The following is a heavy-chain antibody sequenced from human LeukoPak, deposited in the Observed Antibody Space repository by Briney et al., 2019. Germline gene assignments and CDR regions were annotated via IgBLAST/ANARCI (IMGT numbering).Heavy chain of an antibody. J-gene: IGHJ4*02. CDR3: ARGLPTGHFDY. CDR1: GGTFSSYA. D-gene: IGHD3-9*01. Sequence: GASVKVSCKASGGTFSSYAISWVRQAPGQGLEWMGGIIPIFGTANYAQKFQGRVTITADESTSTAYMELRSLRSDDTAVYYCARGLPTGHFDYWGQGTLVTVSS. CDR2: IIPIFGTA. V-gene: IGHV1-69*01.